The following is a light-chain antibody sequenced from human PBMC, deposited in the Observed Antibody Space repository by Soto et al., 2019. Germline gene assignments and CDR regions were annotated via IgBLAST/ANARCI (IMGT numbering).Light chain of an antibody. V-gene: IGLV7-46*01. CDR2: DTS. Sequence: QAVVTQEPSLTVSPGETVTLTCGSSTGAVTSGHYPYWFQQKPGQAPRTLIYDTSNKHSWTPARFSGSLLGGKAALTLSGAQPEDEAEYYCLLWGVFGGGTKVTVL. J-gene: IGLJ2*01. CDR3: LLWGV. CDR1: TGAVTSGHY.